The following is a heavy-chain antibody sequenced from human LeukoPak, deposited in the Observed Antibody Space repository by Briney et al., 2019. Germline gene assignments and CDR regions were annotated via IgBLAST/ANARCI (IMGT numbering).Heavy chain of an antibody. CDR2: ISWNSGSI. CDR1: GFTFDNYA. CDR3: AKDISAAGTSWYFDL. Sequence: PGGSLRLSCAASGFTFDNYAMHWVRQARGKGLEWVSGISWNSGSIGYADSVKGRFTISRDNAKNSLYLQMNSLRAEDMALYYCAKDISAAGTSWYFDLWGRGTLVTVSS. J-gene: IGHJ2*01. D-gene: IGHD6-13*01. V-gene: IGHV3-9*03.